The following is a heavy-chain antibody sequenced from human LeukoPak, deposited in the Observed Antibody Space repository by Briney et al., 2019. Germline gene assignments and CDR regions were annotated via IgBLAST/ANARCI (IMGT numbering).Heavy chain of an antibody. CDR2: INWNGGST. CDR3: ARRAGYCSSTSCSFDY. CDR1: GFTFDDYG. D-gene: IGHD2-2*01. J-gene: IGHJ4*02. V-gene: IGHV3-20*04. Sequence: GGSLRLPCAASGFTFDDYGMSWVRQAPGKGLEWVSGINWNGGSTGYADSVKGRFTISRDNAKNSLYLQMNSLRAEDTALYYCARRAGYCSSTSCSFDYWGQGTLVTVSS.